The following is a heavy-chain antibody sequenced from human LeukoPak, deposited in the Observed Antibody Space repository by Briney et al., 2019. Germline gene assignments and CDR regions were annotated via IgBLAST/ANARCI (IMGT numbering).Heavy chain of an antibody. J-gene: IGHJ4*02. Sequence: PSETLSLTCTVSGGSISSTRYHWGWIRQPPGKGLEWIGSIYYIGSTYYNPSLKSRVTISVDTSKNQFSLKLRSVTAADTAVYYCARHVNSNGSPSDYWGQGTLVTVSS. CDR3: ARHVNSNGSPSDY. V-gene: IGHV4-39*01. D-gene: IGHD1-26*01. CDR1: GGSISSTRYH. CDR2: IYYIGST.